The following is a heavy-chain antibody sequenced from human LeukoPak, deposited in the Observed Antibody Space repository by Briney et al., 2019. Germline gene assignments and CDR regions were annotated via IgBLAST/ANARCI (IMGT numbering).Heavy chain of an antibody. D-gene: IGHD3-16*02. J-gene: IGHJ3*02. V-gene: IGHV3-23*01. CDR3: AKDIELSI. CDR2: IGSVGHST. Sequence: GGSLRLSCAASGFTFSNYAMHWVRQAPGKGLEWVSLIGSVGHSTYYGDSVKGRFTISRDNSKNTLSLQMNSLRVEDTAIYYCAKDIELSILGLGTMVTVSS. CDR1: GFTFSNYA.